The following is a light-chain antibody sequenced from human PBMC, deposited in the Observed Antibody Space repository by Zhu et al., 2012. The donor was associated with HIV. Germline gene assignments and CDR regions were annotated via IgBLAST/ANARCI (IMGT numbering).Light chain of an antibody. Sequence: EIVLTQSPGTLSLSPGERATLSCRASHSLNRGYLAWYQQKPGQAPRLLMYAASSRPTGIPDRFSGSGSGTDFTLTINGLEPEDFAVYFCQQYSSSPTFGQGTRVDFK. V-gene: IGKV3-20*01. J-gene: IGKJ1*01. CDR1: HSLNRGY. CDR2: AAS. CDR3: QQYSSSPT.